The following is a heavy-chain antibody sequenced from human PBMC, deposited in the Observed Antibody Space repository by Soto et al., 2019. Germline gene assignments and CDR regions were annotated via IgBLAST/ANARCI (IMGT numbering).Heavy chain of an antibody. CDR2: IWYDGINK. CDR3: ARLQSDYYFGMDV. Sequence: GGSLRLSCAASGFTFSDYGMHWVRQAPGKGLEWVAVIWYDGINKYYADSVKGRFTISRDNSKETLFLQMNSLRAEDTAVYYCARLQSDYYFGMDVWGQGTTVTVSS. J-gene: IGHJ6*02. V-gene: IGHV3-33*01. CDR1: GFTFSDYG. D-gene: IGHD6-19*01.